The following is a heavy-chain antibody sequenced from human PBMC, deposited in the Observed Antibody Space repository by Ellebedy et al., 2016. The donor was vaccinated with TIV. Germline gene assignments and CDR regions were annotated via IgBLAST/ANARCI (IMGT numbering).Heavy chain of an antibody. Sequence: ASVKVSXXASGGTFSSYAISWVRQAPGQGLEWMGWISAYNGNTNYAQKLQGRVTMTTDTSTSTAYMELRSLRSDDTAVYYCARVFGCSGCPTGWFDPWGQGTLVTVSS. CDR2: ISAYNGNT. CDR3: ARVFGCSGCPTGWFDP. D-gene: IGHD6-19*01. CDR1: GGTFSSYA. V-gene: IGHV1-18*01. J-gene: IGHJ5*02.